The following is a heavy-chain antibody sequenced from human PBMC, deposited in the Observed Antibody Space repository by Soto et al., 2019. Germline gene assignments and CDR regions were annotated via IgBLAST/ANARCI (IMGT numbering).Heavy chain of an antibody. CDR2: TYYTSKWYN. V-gene: IGHV6-1*01. Sequence: SQTLSLTCFISGDCVSSNGAAWNWIRQSPWRGLECLARTYYTSKWYNDYAVYVKSRLTINADTSKNQFYLQLNSVTTEDTAVYYCASVSIIGTYRHLDXWGQGTLVTVSX. J-gene: IGHJ4*01. CDR1: GDCVSSNGAA. D-gene: IGHD3-3*01. CDR3: ASVSIIGTYRHLDX.